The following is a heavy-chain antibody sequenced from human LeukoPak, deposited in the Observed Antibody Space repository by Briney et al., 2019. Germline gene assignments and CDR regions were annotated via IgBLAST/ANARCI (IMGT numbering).Heavy chain of an antibody. CDR2: ISSDVSTE. J-gene: IGHJ4*02. V-gene: IGHV3-30*03. D-gene: IGHD2-21*02. Sequence: PGGSLRLSCAAPGFTFSSYVMHWVRQAPGKGLEWVALISSDVSTEYYADSVKGRFTISRDNSKNTLYLQMNSLRIEDTAVYYCASKWYCGGDCYYQIDFWGQGSLVTVSS. CDR1: GFTFSSYV. CDR3: ASKWYCGGDCYYQIDF.